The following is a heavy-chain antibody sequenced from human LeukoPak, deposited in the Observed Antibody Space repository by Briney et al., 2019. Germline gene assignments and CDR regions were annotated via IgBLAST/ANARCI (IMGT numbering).Heavy chain of an antibody. J-gene: IGHJ5*02. Sequence: ASVKVSCKAPGYTFTGYYMHWVRQAPGQGLEWMGWINPNSGGTNYAQKFQGRVTMTRDTSISTAYMELSRLRSDDTAVYYCARPRIAQGNWFDPWGQGTLVTVSS. CDR2: INPNSGGT. CDR3: ARPRIAQGNWFDP. V-gene: IGHV1-2*02. D-gene: IGHD6-13*01. CDR1: GYTFTGYY.